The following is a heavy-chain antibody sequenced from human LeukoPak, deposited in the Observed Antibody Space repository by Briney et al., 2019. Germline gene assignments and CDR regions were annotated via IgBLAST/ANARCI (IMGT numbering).Heavy chain of an antibody. CDR3: ARDFDMGITPGDDFDF. V-gene: IGHV3-74*01. Sequence: GGSLRLSCAASGFSFSKYWMHWVRQTPGEGLVWVSRIKEDGTYTSYADSVKGRFTISRDDARNTVFLQMNSLRAEDTAVYYCARDFDMGITPGDDFDFWGQGTLVTVSS. CDR1: GFSFSKYW. D-gene: IGHD3-9*01. J-gene: IGHJ4*02. CDR2: IKEDGTYT.